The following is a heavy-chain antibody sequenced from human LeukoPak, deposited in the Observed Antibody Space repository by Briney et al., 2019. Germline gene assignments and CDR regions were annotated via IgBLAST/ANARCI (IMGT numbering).Heavy chain of an antibody. CDR3: ARDRGVVPAAAPDWAFDI. J-gene: IGHJ3*02. Sequence: PGGSLRLSCAASGFTFSSYWMHWVRQAPGKGLEWVSVIYSGGSTYYADSVKGRFTISRDNSKNTLYLQMNSLRAEDTAVYYCARDRGVVPAAAPDWAFDIWGQGTMVTVSS. V-gene: IGHV3-53*01. D-gene: IGHD2-2*01. CDR2: IYSGGST. CDR1: GFTFSSYW.